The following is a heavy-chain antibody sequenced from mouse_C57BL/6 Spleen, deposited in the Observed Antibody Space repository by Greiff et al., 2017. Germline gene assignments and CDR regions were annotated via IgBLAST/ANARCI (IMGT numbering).Heavy chain of an antibody. Sequence: EVKLQQSGAELVRPGASVKLSCTASGFNIKDDYMHWVKQRPEQGLEWIGWIDPEDGDTEYASKFQGKATITADTSSNTAYLQLSRLTSEDTAVYYCATPLYGSSPWFAYWGQGTLVTVSA. D-gene: IGHD1-1*01. CDR3: ATPLYGSSPWFAY. CDR1: GFNIKDDY. V-gene: IGHV14-4*01. J-gene: IGHJ3*01. CDR2: IDPEDGDT.